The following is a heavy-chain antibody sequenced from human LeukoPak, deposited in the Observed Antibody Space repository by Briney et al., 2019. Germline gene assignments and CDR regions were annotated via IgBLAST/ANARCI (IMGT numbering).Heavy chain of an antibody. CDR3: ARGGLKLATIGGGH. V-gene: IGHV3-48*01. D-gene: IGHD5-12*01. CDR2: ISGSSSTI. Sequence: PGGSLRLSPAASGFTFSSYSMNWVRQAPGKGLEWGSYISGSSSTIDYADSVKGRFTISRDNAKNSLYLQMNSLRAEDTAVYYCARGGLKLATIGGGHWGQGTLVTVSS. CDR1: GFTFSSYS. J-gene: IGHJ4*02.